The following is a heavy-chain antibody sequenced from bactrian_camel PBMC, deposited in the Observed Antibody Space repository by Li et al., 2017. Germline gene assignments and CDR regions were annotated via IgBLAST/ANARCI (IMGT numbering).Heavy chain of an antibody. J-gene: IGHJ6*01. Sequence: HVQLVESGGGSVQIGGSLTLACAASRGFDDVDAEWGWFRQAPGKGLEWVSAINSGGGSTYYADSVKGRFTLSRDNAKNTLYLQLNTLKTEDTAMYYCAGWGSRVDFSFWGQGTQVTVS. V-gene: IGHV3S1*01. CDR3: AGWGSRVDFSF. CDR1: RGFDDVDA. D-gene: IGHD5*01. CDR2: INSGGGST.